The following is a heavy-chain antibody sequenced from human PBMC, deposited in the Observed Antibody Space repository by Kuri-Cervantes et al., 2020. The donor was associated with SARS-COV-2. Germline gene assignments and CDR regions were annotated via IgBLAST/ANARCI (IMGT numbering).Heavy chain of an antibody. CDR3: ARDGLVL. D-gene: IGHD3/OR15-3a*01. CDR1: GFDFSDYA. V-gene: IGHV3-30*04. Sequence: GESLKISCAASGFDFSDYAMHWVRQVPGTGLEWVAIISYDGSNKEYADSVKGRFTISRDNSENTLYLQMNSPRAGDTALYYCARDGLVLWGQGTRVTVSS. J-gene: IGHJ4*02. CDR2: ISYDGSNK.